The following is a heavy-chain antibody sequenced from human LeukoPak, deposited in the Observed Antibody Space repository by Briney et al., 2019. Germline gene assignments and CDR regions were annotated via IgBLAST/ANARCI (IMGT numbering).Heavy chain of an antibody. V-gene: IGHV3-21*01. Sequence: GGSLRLSCAASGFTFSSYSMNWVRQAPGKGLEWVSSISSSSSYIYYADSVKGRFTISRDNAKNSLYLQMNSLRAEDTAVYYCAYIAARRGTSYWGQGTLVTVSS. D-gene: IGHD6-6*01. CDR3: AYIAARRGTSY. CDR2: ISSSSSYI. CDR1: GFTFSSYS. J-gene: IGHJ4*02.